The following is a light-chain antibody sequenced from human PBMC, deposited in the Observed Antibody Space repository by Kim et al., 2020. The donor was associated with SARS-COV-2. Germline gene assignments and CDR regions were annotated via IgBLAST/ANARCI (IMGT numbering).Light chain of an antibody. CDR2: TAS. Sequence: DIQMTQSPSTLSASVGDGVTITCRASQDLNTWLAWYQQKPGKAPKLLIHTASTLQSGVPSRFSGSGSGTEFTLTVTSLQPDDSASYYCQQHYKFSPPFGGGTKVDIK. J-gene: IGKJ4*01. V-gene: IGKV1-5*03. CDR1: QDLNTW. CDR3: QQHYKFSPP.